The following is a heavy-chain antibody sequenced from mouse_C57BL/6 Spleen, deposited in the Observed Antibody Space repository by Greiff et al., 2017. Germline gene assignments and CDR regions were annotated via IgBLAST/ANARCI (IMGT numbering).Heavy chain of an antibody. CDR1: GFTFTDYY. J-gene: IGHJ3*01. CDR3: ARWDYDEDGFAY. Sequence: EVQRVESGGGLVQPGGSLSLSCAASGFTFTDYYMSWVRQPPGKALEWLGFIRNKANGYTTEYSASVKGRFTISRDNSQSILYLQMNALRAEDSATYYCARWDYDEDGFAYWGQGTLVTVSA. CDR2: IRNKANGYTT. D-gene: IGHD2-4*01. V-gene: IGHV7-3*01.